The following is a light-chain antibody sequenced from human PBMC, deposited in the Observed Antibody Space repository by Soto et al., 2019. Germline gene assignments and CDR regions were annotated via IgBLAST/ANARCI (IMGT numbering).Light chain of an antibody. Sequence: ESVLTQSPATLSLSPGESATLSCRASQIVNTFYLAWYQQKPGQAPRLLIYGASSRATGIPDRFSASGSATDFSLTIRRLEPEDSAVYYCQQFGSSGPLTFGGGTKVDIK. CDR3: QQFGSSGPLT. CDR2: GAS. V-gene: IGKV3-20*01. CDR1: QIVNTFY. J-gene: IGKJ4*01.